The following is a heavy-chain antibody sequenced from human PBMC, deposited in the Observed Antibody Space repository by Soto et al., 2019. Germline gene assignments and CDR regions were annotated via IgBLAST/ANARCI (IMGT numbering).Heavy chain of an antibody. CDR1: GFTFSSYC. CDR2: IWYDGSNK. D-gene: IGHD4-17*01. V-gene: IGHV3-33*01. J-gene: IGHJ4*02. Sequence: PGGTLRLSCAASGFTFSSYCMHWVRQASGKGLEWVAVIWYDGSNKYYADSVKGRFTISRDNSKNTLYLQMNSLRADDMAVYYCARVPTVTPVFFDYWGQGTLVTVSS. CDR3: ARVPTVTPVFFDY.